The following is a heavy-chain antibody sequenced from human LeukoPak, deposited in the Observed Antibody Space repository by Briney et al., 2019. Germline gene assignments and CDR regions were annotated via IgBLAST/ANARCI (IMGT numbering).Heavy chain of an antibody. CDR2: IIPIFGTA. D-gene: IGHD3-22*01. V-gene: IGHV1-69*13. Sequence: SVKVSCKASGGTFSSYAISWVRRAPGQGLEWMGGIIPIFGTANYAQKFQGRVTITADESTSTAYMELSSLRSEDTAVYYCARDLNWYDSSGSYYFDYWGQGTLVTVSS. J-gene: IGHJ4*02. CDR1: GGTFSSYA. CDR3: ARDLNWYDSSGSYYFDY.